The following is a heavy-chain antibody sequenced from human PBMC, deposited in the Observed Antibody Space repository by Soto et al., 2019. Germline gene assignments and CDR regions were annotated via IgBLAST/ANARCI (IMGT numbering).Heavy chain of an antibody. CDR2: ISGSGGST. CDR3: AKDQYSGSPGKPDY. Sequence: GGSLRLSCAASGFTFSSYAMSWVRQAPGKGLEWVSAISGSGGSTYYADSVKGRFTISRDNSKNTLFLQMNSLRAEDTAVYYCAKDQYSGSPGKPDYWGQGTLVTVSS. J-gene: IGHJ4*02. V-gene: IGHV3-23*01. CDR1: GFTFSSYA. D-gene: IGHD1-26*01.